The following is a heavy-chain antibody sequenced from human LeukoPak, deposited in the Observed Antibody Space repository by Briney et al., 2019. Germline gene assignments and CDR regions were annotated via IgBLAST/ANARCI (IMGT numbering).Heavy chain of an antibody. CDR1: GFTFSSIA. D-gene: IGHD3-10*01. CDR3: AKGRSGSYYLYFDY. CDR2: ISSDGVSA. V-gene: IGHV3-23*01. Sequence: GGSLRLSCAASGFTFSSIAMSWVRQAPGKGLEWVSAISSDGVSAYYADSVKGPITISRDNSKNTMYLQMNSLRAEDTAVYYCAKGRSGSYYLYFDYWGQGTLVTVSS. J-gene: IGHJ4*02.